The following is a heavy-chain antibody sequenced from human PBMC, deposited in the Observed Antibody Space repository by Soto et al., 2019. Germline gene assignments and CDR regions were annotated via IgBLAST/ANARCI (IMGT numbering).Heavy chain of an antibody. CDR3: ARAPPSIAYCGGDCLGSYYFDC. CDR2: INPIFGTA. D-gene: IGHD2-21*02. Sequence: SVKVSCKASGGTFTNYAFSWVRQAPGQGLEWMGGINPIFGTANYAQKFQGRVTITADESTSTAYMELSSLRSEDTAVYYCARAPPSIAYCGGDCLGSYYFDCWGQGTLVTVSS. J-gene: IGHJ4*02. CDR1: GGTFTNYA. V-gene: IGHV1-69*13.